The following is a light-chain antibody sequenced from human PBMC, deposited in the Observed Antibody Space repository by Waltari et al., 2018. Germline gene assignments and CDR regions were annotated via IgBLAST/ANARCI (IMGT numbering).Light chain of an antibody. V-gene: IGLV3-19*01. Sequence: SSELTQDPAVSVALGETVRITCQGDSLRSQYVNWYQQKAGQAPVVVLYSKTNRPSGIPDRFSGSTSESAASVAIPGVQATDEAEYYCGSRDSRVSGKLHYVFGTGTKVTIL. CDR3: GSRDSRVSGKLHYV. J-gene: IGLJ1*01. CDR2: SKT. CDR1: SLRSQY.